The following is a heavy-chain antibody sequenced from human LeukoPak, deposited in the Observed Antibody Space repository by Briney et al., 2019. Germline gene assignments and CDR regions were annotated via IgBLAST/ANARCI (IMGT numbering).Heavy chain of an antibody. V-gene: IGHV3-74*01. D-gene: IGHD1-7*01. CDR2: INSDGSST. CDR1: GFTFSSYW. J-gene: IGHJ5*02. CDR3: ARGNYGARGFDP. Sequence: GGSLRLSCAAAGFTFSSYWMPWVRQAPGKGLVWVSRINSDGSSTSYADSVKGRFTISRDNAKNTLDLQMNSLRAEDTAVYYCARGNYGARGFDPWGQGTLVTVSS.